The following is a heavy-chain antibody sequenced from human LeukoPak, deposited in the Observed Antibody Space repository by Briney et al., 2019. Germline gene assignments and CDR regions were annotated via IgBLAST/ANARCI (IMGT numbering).Heavy chain of an antibody. CDR2: IYYSGST. J-gene: IGHJ3*02. CDR3: ARHNRRASAAFDI. V-gene: IGHV4-39*01. CDR1: GDSISSDNSY. D-gene: IGHD2-21*01. Sequence: KPSETLSLTCTVSGDSISSDNSYWGWIRQPPGKGLEWIGSIYYSGSTYYNPSLKSRVTISVDTSKNQFSLKLSSVTAADTAVYYCARHNRRASAAFDIWGQGTMVTVSS.